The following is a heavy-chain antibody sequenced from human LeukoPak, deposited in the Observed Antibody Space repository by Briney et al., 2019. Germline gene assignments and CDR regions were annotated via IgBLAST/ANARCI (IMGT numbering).Heavy chain of an antibody. V-gene: IGHV4-34*01. D-gene: IGHD5-18*01. CDR1: GGSFSGYY. CDR2: INHSGST. CDR3: ARGFRAAMVSNWFDP. Sequence: SETLSLTCAVYGGSFSGYYWSWIRQPPGKGLEWIGEINHSGSTNYNPSLKSRVTISVDTSKNQFSLKLSSVTAADTAVYYCARGFRAAMVSNWFDPWGQGTLVTVSS. J-gene: IGHJ5*02.